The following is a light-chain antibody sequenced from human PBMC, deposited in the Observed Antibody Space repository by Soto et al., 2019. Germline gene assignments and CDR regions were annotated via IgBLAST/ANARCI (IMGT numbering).Light chain of an antibody. V-gene: IGLV2-8*01. J-gene: IGLJ3*02. CDR2: GVS. Sequence: QSALTQPPSASGSPGQSVTISCTGTSSDVGDYDYVSWYQQHPGKAPKLIISGVSERPSGVPDRFSGSKSGNTASLTVSGLQADDEADYYCSSYAGSDNWVFGGGTKITVL. CDR3: SSYAGSDNWV. CDR1: SSDVGDYDY.